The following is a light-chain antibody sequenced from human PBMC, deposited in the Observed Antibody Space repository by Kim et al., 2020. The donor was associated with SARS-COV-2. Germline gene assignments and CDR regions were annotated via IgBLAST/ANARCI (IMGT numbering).Light chain of an antibody. CDR3: AAWDDSLSGYYV. CDR2: RNN. V-gene: IGLV1-47*01. J-gene: IGLJ1*01. Sequence: QSVLTQPPSASGTPGQRVTISCSGSSSNIGSNYVYWYQQLPGTAPKLLIYRNNQRPSGVPDRFSGSNSGTSASLAISGLRSEDEADYYCAAWDDSLSGYYVFGTGTKVTVL. CDR1: SSNIGSNY.